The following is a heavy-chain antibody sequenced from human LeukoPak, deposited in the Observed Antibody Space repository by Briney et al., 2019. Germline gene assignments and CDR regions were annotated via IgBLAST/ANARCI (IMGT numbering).Heavy chain of an antibody. CDR1: GGSIHSY. J-gene: IGHJ3*02. V-gene: IGHV4-4*07. Sequence: SETLSLTCTVSGGSIHSYWSWIRQPAGKGLEWIGRISGSGTITYNPALQSRLTISIDTSKNQFSLKLSSVTAADTAVYYCARDRYYYDGSGYDAFDIWGQGTMVTVSS. CDR2: ISGSGTI. CDR3: ARDRYYYDGSGYDAFDI. D-gene: IGHD3-22*01.